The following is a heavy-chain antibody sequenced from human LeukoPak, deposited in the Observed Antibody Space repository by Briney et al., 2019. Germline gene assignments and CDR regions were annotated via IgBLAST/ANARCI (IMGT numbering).Heavy chain of an antibody. CDR1: GGTFSSYA. CDR2: ISSNGGST. J-gene: IGHJ3*02. CDR3: ARDTGYGAFDI. Sequence: SCKASGGTFSSYAMHWVRQAPGKGLEDVSAISSNGGSTYYANSVKGRFTISRDNSKNTLYLQMSSLRAEDMAVNYCARDTGYGAFDIWGQGTMVTVSS. D-gene: IGHD5-12*01. V-gene: IGHV3-64*01.